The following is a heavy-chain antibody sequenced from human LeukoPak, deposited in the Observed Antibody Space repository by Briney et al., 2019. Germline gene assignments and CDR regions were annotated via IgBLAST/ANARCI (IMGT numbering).Heavy chain of an antibody. CDR3: ARGVYGRFDS. V-gene: IGHV3-48*03. CDR2: ISGGGRTI. Sequence: GGSLRLSCAASGFTFDAYEINWVRQAPGKGLEWVSYISGGGRTIYYADSVKGRFTISWDNAKNSVYLQMNRLRAEDTAVYYCARGVYGRFDSWGQGTLVTVSS. D-gene: IGHD2/OR15-2a*01. J-gene: IGHJ5*01. CDR1: GFTFDAYE.